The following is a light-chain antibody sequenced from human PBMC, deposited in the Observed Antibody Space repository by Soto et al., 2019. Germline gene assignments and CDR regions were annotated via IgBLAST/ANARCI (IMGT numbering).Light chain of an antibody. J-gene: IGKJ1*01. CDR3: QQYGSSPRT. CDR2: GAS. Sequence: ENVLTQSPGTLSLSPGERATLSCRASQSGSSSYLAWYQQKPGQAPRLLIYGASRRAAGIPDRFSGSGSGTDFTLTISRLEPEDFAVYYCQQYGSSPRTFGQGTKVE. CDR1: QSGSSSY. V-gene: IGKV3-20*01.